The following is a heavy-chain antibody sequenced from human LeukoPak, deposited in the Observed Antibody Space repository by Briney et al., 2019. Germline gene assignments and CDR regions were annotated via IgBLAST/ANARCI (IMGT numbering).Heavy chain of an antibody. CDR2: MNPNSGDT. D-gene: IGHD3-10*01. J-gene: IGHJ4*02. CDR3: ARDGDGSGSHRGY. CDR1: GYAFTSYG. V-gene: IGHV1-8*02. Sequence: ASVKVSCKAPGYAFTSYGISWVRQDPGQGLEWMGWMNPNSGDTGYIQKLQGRVTMTRDTSISTAYLELSGLTSEDTAVYYCARDGDGSGSHRGYWGQGTLVTVS.